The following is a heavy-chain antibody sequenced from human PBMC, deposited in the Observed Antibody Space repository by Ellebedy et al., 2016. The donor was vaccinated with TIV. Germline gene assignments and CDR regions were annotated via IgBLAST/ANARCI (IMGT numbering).Heavy chain of an antibody. J-gene: IGHJ5*02. CDR1: GGSFSGYY. CDR3: ARDPIFGVGRRFDP. D-gene: IGHD3-10*02. V-gene: IGHV4-34*09. Sequence: LRLXXAVYGGSFSGYYWSWIRQPPGKGLEWIGEINHSGSTNYNPSLKSRVTISVDTSKNQFSLKLSSVTAADTAVYYCARDPIFGVGRRFDPWGQGTLVTVSS. CDR2: INHSGST.